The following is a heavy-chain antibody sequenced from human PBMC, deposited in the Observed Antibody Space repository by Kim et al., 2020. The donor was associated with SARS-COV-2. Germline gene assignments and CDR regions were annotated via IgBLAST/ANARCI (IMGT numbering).Heavy chain of an antibody. CDR3: ARERDVYYGSGTSSWGMDV. V-gene: IGHV1-2*06. Sequence: ASVKVSCKASGYTFTGYYMHWVRQAPGQGLEWMGRINPNSGGTNYAQKFQGRVTMTRDTSISTAYMELSRLRSDDTAVYYCARERDVYYGSGTSSWGMDVWGQGTTVTVSS. CDR2: INPNSGGT. D-gene: IGHD3-10*01. CDR1: GYTFTGYY. J-gene: IGHJ6*02.